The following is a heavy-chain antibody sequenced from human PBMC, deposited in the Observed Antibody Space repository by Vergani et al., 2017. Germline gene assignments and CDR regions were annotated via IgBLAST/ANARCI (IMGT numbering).Heavy chain of an antibody. D-gene: IGHD2-2*01. J-gene: IGHJ3*02. V-gene: IGHV4-31*03. CDR1: GGSISSGGYY. Sequence: QLQLQESGPGLVKPSETLSLTCTVSGGSISSGGYYWSWIRQHPGKGLEWIGYIYYSGSTYYNPSLKSRVTISVDTSKNQFSLKLSSVTAADTAVYYCASNYCSSTSCTQVGDFDIWGQGTMVTVSS. CDR2: IYYSGST. CDR3: ASNYCSSTSCTQVGDFDI.